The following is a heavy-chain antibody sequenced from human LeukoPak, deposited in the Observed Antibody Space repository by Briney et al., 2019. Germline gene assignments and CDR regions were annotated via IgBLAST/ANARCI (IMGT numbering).Heavy chain of an antibody. CDR1: GGSISSYY. Sequence: PSETLSLTCTVSGGSISSYYWSWIRQPPGKGLEWIGYIYSGGSTNYNPSLKSRVTISVDTSKNQFSLKLSSVTAADTAVYYCARDLSGAFDYWGQGTLITVSS. J-gene: IGHJ4*02. CDR3: ARDLSGAFDY. CDR2: IYSGGST. V-gene: IGHV4-59*01. D-gene: IGHD1-26*01.